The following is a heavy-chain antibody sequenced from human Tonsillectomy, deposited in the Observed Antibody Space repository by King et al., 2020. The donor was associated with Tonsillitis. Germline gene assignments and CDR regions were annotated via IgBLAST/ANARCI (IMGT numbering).Heavy chain of an antibody. Sequence: VQLVESGGGVVQPGRSLRLSCAASGFTFGSCGIHWVRQAPGKGLEWVAVISNDGSKKYYADSAKGRFSISRDNSKSTLYLQMNSLRADDTAVYYCAKDRRGVSGGFSEYYFDYWGQGTLVTVSS. V-gene: IGHV3-30*18. CDR1: GFTFGSCG. CDR3: AKDRRGVSGGFSEYYFDY. J-gene: IGHJ4*02. D-gene: IGHD2-15*01. CDR2: ISNDGSKK.